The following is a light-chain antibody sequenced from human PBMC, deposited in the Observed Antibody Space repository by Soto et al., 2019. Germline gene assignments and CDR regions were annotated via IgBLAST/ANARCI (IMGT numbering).Light chain of an antibody. Sequence: EIVLTQSPGTLSLSPGERATLSCRASQSVSSSYLAWYQQKPGQAPRLLIYGASSRPTGIPDRFSGSGSGTDFTLTISRLESEDFVVYYCQKYGSSRMYTFGQGTKLEIK. CDR3: QKYGSSRMYT. V-gene: IGKV3-20*01. CDR1: QSVSSSY. CDR2: GAS. J-gene: IGKJ2*01.